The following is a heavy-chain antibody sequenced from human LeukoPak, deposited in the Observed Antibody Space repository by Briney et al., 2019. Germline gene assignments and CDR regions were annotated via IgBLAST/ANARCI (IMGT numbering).Heavy chain of an antibody. CDR1: GGSISSSSYY. J-gene: IGHJ4*02. Sequence: SETLSLTCTVSGGSISSSSYYWGWIRQPPGKGLEWIGSIYYSGSTYYNPSLKSRVTISVDTSKNQFSLKLSSVTAADTAVYYCARELLAVAGRPFDYWGQGTLVTVSS. D-gene: IGHD6-19*01. CDR2: IYYSGST. V-gene: IGHV4-39*02. CDR3: ARELLAVAGRPFDY.